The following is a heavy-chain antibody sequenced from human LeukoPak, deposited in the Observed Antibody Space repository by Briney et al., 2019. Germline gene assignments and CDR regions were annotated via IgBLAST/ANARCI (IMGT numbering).Heavy chain of an antibody. Sequence: GGSLRLSCTASGFSFSTYSMNWVRQAPGKGLEWVSYIVGSSSNIYYADSVKGRFTISRDDAKNSLYLQMDSLRAEDTAVYYCATDSPETAAFDYWGQGTLVTVSS. J-gene: IGHJ4*02. CDR3: ATDSPETAAFDY. V-gene: IGHV3-48*04. CDR1: GFSFSTYS. D-gene: IGHD1-1*01. CDR2: IVGSSSNI.